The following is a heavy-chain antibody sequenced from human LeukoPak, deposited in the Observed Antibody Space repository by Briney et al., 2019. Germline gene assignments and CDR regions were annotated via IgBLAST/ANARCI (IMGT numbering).Heavy chain of an antibody. V-gene: IGHV3-23*01. J-gene: IGHJ6*02. CDR3: ARASYGSESPGPFYYGVDV. D-gene: IGHD3-10*01. CDR2: ISGSGGLT. CDR1: GFTFDSYA. Sequence: GGSLRLSCAASGFTFDSYAMTWVRQGPEKGLEWVSDISGSGGLTYYADSVKGRFTISRDNSKNTLYLQMNSLRAEDTAVYYCARASYGSESPGPFYYGVDVWGQGTTVTVSS.